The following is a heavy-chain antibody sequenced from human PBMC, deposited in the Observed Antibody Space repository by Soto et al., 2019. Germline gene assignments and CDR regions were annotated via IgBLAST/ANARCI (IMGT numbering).Heavy chain of an antibody. J-gene: IGHJ5*02. D-gene: IGHD6-6*01. CDR3: AIDSIAGRYWFAP. CDR1: GGSISSGAYY. V-gene: IGHV4-31*03. CDR2: VYYSGST. Sequence: PSETLSLTCTVSGGSISSGAYYWNWIRQLPGKGLEWIGYVYYSGSTYYNPSLKSRVTISVDTSKNQFSLKVSSVTAADMAVYYCAIDSIAGRYWFAPWGQGTLVTVSS.